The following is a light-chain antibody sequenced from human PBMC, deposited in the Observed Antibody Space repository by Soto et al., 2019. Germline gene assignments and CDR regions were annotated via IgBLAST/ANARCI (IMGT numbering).Light chain of an antibody. CDR1: SSDVGTYDL. Sequence: QSALTQPASVSGSPGQSITISCTGTSSDVGTYDLVSWYQQHPGKVPKVMIYEVTKRPSGVSDRFSGSKSGNTASLTISSLQAEDEANYYCSSYAGNNIFVFGTGTKLTVL. CDR3: SSYAGNNIFV. CDR2: EVT. J-gene: IGLJ1*01. V-gene: IGLV2-23*02.